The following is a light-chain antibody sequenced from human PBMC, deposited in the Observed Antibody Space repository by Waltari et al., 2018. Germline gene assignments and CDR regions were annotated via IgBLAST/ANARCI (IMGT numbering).Light chain of an antibody. CDR3: SSYTSSSTLV. CDR2: DVS. Sequence: QSALTQPASVSGSPGQSITISCTGPSSDVGGDNYVSWYQQHPGKAPKLMIYDVSKRPSGVSNRFSGSKSGNTASLTISGLQAEDEADYYCSSYTSSSTLVFGGGTKLTVL. J-gene: IGLJ3*02. CDR1: SSDVGGDNY. V-gene: IGLV2-14*01.